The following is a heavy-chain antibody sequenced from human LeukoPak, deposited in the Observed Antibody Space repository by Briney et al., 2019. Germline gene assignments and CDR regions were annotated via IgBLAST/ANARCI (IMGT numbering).Heavy chain of an antibody. D-gene: IGHD4-23*01. Sequence: SETLSLTCTVSGGSISSGDYYWSWIRQPPGKGLEWIGYIYYSASTYYNPSLKSRVTISVDTSKNQFSLKLSSVTAADTAVYYCARGQTLFATYYFDYWGQGTLVTVSS. J-gene: IGHJ4*02. CDR1: GGSISSGDYY. CDR2: IYYSAST. V-gene: IGHV4-30-4*01. CDR3: ARGQTLFATYYFDY.